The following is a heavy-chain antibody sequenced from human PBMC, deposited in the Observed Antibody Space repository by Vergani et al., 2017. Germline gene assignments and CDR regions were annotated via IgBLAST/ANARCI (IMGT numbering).Heavy chain of an antibody. CDR2: IVVGSGNT. V-gene: IGHV1-58*01. Sequence: QMQLVQSGPEVKKPGTSVKVSCKASGFTFTSSAVQWVRQARGQRLEWIGWIVVGSGNTNYAQKFQERVTITRDMSTSTAYMELSSLRSEDTAVYYCAAGYLWGGATADYWGQGTLVTVSS. D-gene: IGHD1-26*01. J-gene: IGHJ4*02. CDR1: GFTFTSSA. CDR3: AAGYLWGGATADY.